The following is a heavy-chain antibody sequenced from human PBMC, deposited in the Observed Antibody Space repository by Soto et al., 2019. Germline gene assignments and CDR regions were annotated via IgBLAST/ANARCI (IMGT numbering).Heavy chain of an antibody. CDR1: GGSINSGGYY. D-gene: IGHD3-10*01. Sequence: QVQLQESGPGLVKPSQTLSLTCTVSGGSINSGGYYWSWIRQHPGKGLEWIGYIYNSGSTYYNPSRKSRVTISVDTSKNQFSLKLSSVTAADTAVYCCARGITMVRGVIHTPYFDYWGQGTLVTVSS. J-gene: IGHJ4*02. V-gene: IGHV4-31*03. CDR2: IYNSGST. CDR3: ARGITMVRGVIHTPYFDY.